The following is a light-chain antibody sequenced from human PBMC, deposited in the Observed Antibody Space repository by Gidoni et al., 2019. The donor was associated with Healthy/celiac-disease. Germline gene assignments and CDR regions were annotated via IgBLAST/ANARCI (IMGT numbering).Light chain of an antibody. CDR2: AAS. Sequence: DIPMTQSPSSLSASVGDRVTITCRASQGISNYLAWYQQKPGKVPKLLIYAASTLQSGVPSRFSGSGSGTDFTLTISSLQPEDVATYYCQKYNSAPWRFXQXTKVEIK. CDR1: QGISNY. CDR3: QKYNSAPWR. J-gene: IGKJ1*01. V-gene: IGKV1-27*01.